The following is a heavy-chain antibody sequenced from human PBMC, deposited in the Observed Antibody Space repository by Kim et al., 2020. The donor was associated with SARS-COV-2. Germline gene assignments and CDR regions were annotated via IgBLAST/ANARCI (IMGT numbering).Heavy chain of an antibody. D-gene: IGHD6-6*01. Sequence: AQKLHGRVTMTTDTSTSTAYMELRSLRSDDTAVYYCARDDPDIAARPMSYWGQGTLVTVSS. V-gene: IGHV1-18*01. J-gene: IGHJ4*02. CDR3: ARDDPDIAARPMSY.